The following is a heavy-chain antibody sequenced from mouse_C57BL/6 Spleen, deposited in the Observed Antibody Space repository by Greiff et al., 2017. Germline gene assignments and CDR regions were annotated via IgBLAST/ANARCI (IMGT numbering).Heavy chain of an antibody. CDR1: GFTFSSYT. V-gene: IGHV5-9*01. Sequence: EVKLMESGGGLVKPGGSLKLSCAASGFTFSSYTMSWVRQTPEKRLEWVATISGGGGNTYYPDSVKGRFTISRDNAKNTLYLQMSSLRSEDTALYYCARHIYRDWYFDVWGTGTTVTVSS. J-gene: IGHJ1*03. CDR3: ARHIYRDWYFDV. CDR2: ISGGGGNT. D-gene: IGHD2-12*01.